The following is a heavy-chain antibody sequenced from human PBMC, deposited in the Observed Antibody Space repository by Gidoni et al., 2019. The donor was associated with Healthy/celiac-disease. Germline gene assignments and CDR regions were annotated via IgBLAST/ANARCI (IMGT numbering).Heavy chain of an antibody. Sequence: QVQLQQWGAGLLKPSETLSLTCAVYGGSFSGYYWSWIRQPPGKGLEWIGEINHSGSTNYNPSLKSRVTISVDTSKNQFSLKLSSVTAADTAVYYCARGRLYCSSTSCYRDYYYYGMDVWGQGTTVTVSS. CDR1: GGSFSGYY. CDR2: INHSGST. D-gene: IGHD2-2*01. J-gene: IGHJ6*02. V-gene: IGHV4-34*01. CDR3: ARGRLYCSSTSCYRDYYYYGMDV.